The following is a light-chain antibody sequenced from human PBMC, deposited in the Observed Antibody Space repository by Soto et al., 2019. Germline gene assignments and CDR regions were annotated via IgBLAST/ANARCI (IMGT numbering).Light chain of an antibody. J-gene: IGKJ5*01. V-gene: IGKV3-11*01. CDR3: QQRSAGPPLT. CDR1: QSISSY. CDR2: DAS. Sequence: EIVFTHSPDTLYLSPRDRATLSFIASQSISSYLAWYQQKPGQSPRLLIYDASNRATGIPARFSGSGSGTDFTLTISSLEPEDFAVYYCQQRSAGPPLTFGQGTRLEIK.